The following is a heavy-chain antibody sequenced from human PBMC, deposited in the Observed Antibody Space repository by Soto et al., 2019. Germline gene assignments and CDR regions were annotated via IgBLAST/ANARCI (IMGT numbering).Heavy chain of an antibody. Sequence: EVQLLESGGGLVQPGGSLTLRLSCAASGFTFSNYAMSWVRQAPGKGLEWVSGISGSGGNTYYADSVKGRFTISRDNSKNTLYPQMNSLRAEDTAVYYCAKVGVMTTVFDTIDYWGQGPLVTVSS. CDR1: GFTFSNYA. J-gene: IGHJ4*02. D-gene: IGHD4-17*01. CDR3: AKVGVMTTVFDTIDY. V-gene: IGHV3-23*01. CDR2: ISGSGGNT.